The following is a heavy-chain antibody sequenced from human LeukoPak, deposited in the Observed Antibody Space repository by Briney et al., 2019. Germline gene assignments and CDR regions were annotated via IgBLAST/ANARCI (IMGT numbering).Heavy chain of an antibody. CDR1: GYTFTSYY. D-gene: IGHD3-22*01. V-gene: IGHV1-46*01. CDR2: INPSGGST. CDR3: ARMAYPYYYGSSGYFDY. Sequence: ASVKVSCKASGYTFTSYYMHWVRQAPGQGLEWMGIINPSGGSTSYAQKFQGRVTMTRDTSTSTVHMELSSLRSEDTAVYYCARMAYPYYYGSSGYFDYWGQGTLVTVSS. J-gene: IGHJ4*02.